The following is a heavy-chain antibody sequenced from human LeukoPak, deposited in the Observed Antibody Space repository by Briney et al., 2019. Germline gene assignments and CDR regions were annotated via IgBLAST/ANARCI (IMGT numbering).Heavy chain of an antibody. V-gene: IGHV5-51*01. J-gene: IGHJ4*02. CDR2: IFPGDSDT. CDR1: EYRFSTYW. D-gene: IGHD3-10*01. Sequence: GESLKISCTGSEYRFSTYWIGWVRQMPGKGLEWMGVIFPGDSDTRYSPSFQGQVTISADKSISTAYLQWSSLKASDTAMYYCARRYSYGSGSSSFYFDYWGQGTLVTVSS. CDR3: ARRYSYGSGSSSFYFDY.